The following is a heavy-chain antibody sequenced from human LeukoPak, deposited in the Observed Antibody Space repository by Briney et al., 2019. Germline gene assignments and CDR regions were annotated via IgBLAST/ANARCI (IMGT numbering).Heavy chain of an antibody. CDR3: ARGRWGVDIVATPYYYYMDV. V-gene: IGHV1-2*02. Sequence: GASVKVSCKASGYTFTGYYMHWVRQAPGQGLEWIGWINTISGGTNYAQKLQGRVTMTTDTSTSTAYMELSRLRSDDTAVYYCARGRWGVDIVATPYYYYMDVWGKGTTVTISS. J-gene: IGHJ6*03. D-gene: IGHD5-12*01. CDR2: INTISGGT. CDR1: GYTFTGYY.